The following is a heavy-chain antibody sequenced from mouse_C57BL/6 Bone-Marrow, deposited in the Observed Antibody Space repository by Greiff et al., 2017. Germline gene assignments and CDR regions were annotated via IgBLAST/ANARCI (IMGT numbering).Heavy chain of an antibody. V-gene: IGHV14-4*01. CDR1: GFNIKDDY. CDR3: SSIDGNYFDF. J-gene: IGHJ2*01. Sequence: DVQLQEPGAELVRPGASVKLSCTASGFNIKDDYIHWVKQRPEQGLEWIGWIDPDIGYTNYASKFQGKATITSDTSSNTAYLQLSSLTSEDTAVYYCSSIDGNYFDFWGQGTPLTVAS. CDR2: IDPDIGYT. D-gene: IGHD2-3*01.